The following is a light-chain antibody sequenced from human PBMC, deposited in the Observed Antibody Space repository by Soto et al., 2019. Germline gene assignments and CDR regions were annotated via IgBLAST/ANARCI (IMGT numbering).Light chain of an antibody. CDR3: QHRKNWPLT. CDR2: DAS. J-gene: IGKJ4*01. V-gene: IGKV3-11*01. Sequence: EIVLTQSPATLSLSPGERATLSCRASQSVSSYLAWFQQKPGQSPRLLIYDASNRATGIPARFSGSGSGTDFTLTISSLEPEDFAVYYCQHRKNWPLTFGGGTQVEIK. CDR1: QSVSSY.